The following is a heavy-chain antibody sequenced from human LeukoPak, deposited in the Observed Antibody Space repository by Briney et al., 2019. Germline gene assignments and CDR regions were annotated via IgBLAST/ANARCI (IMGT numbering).Heavy chain of an antibody. D-gene: IGHD3-16*01. CDR3: ARHYVFQLGGSSFDH. Sequence: PSQTLSLTCTVSGGSISSGGYYWSWIRQPPGKGLEWIGYIYHSGSTYYNPSLKSRFTISIDRSKNQFSLNLRSVTAADTAVYYCARHYVFQLGGSSFDHWGQGTLVTVSS. CDR2: IYHSGST. J-gene: IGHJ4*02. CDR1: GGSISSGGYY. V-gene: IGHV4-30-2*01.